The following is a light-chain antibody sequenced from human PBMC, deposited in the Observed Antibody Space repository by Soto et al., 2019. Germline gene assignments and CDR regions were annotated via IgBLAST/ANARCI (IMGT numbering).Light chain of an antibody. CDR3: AVREDRLSGNWV. V-gene: IGLV1-47*01. CDR2: KDD. J-gene: IGLJ3*02. Sequence: QSVLTQTPSASGTPGQRVTISCSGSNSNIESNYVYWYQQFPGTAPKVLIYKDDQRPSGVPDRFPGSKSGASASLTITGLRSEDEADYYCAVREDRLSGNWVFGGGTQLTVL. CDR1: NSNIESNY.